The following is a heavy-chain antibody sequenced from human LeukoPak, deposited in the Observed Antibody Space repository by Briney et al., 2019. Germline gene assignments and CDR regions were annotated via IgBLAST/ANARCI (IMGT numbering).Heavy chain of an antibody. Sequence: PGGSLRLSCAASGFTFSSYGMHWVRQAPGKGLEWVAVISYDGSNKYCADSVKGRFTISRHNPKNTLYLQMNSLRAEDTAVYYCAKDYYDYVWGSYPFDYWGQGTLVTVSS. CDR1: GFTFSSYG. V-gene: IGHV3-30*18. CDR3: AKDYYDYVWGSYPFDY. CDR2: ISYDGSNK. J-gene: IGHJ4*02. D-gene: IGHD3-16*02.